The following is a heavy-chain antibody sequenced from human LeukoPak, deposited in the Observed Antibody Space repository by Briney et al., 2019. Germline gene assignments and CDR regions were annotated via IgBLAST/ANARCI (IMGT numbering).Heavy chain of an antibody. CDR3: AKGRSAWFFDP. CDR2: ISSSGDAT. D-gene: IGHD6-19*01. J-gene: IGHJ5*02. Sequence: GGSLRLSCAASGFTLSTYMNWVRQAPGKGLEWVSGISSSGDATYYADSVRGRFTISRDISENTLYLQMNSLRAEDTALYYCAKGRSAWFFDPWGQGTLVTVSS. CDR1: GFTLSTY. V-gene: IGHV3-23*01.